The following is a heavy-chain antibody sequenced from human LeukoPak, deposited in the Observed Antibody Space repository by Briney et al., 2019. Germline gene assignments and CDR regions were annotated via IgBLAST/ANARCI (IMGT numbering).Heavy chain of an antibody. D-gene: IGHD1-26*01. CDR2: ISGSGGGT. CDR3: ARARGSYSFDY. J-gene: IGHJ4*02. Sequence: PGGSLRLSCAASGFTFSSYGMTWVRQAPGKGLEWVSTISGSGGGTYYADSVKGRFTISRDNSKNTLCLQMNSLRAEDTAVYYCARARGSYSFDYWGQGTLVTVSS. V-gene: IGHV3-23*01. CDR1: GFTFSSYG.